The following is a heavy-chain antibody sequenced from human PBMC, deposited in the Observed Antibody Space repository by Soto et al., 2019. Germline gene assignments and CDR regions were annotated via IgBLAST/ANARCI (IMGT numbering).Heavy chain of an antibody. CDR3: ARCDYVWGRYRRWFRAFDI. D-gene: IGHD3-16*02. Sequence: ASVKVSCKACGYTFTGYYMHWVGQAPGQGREWMGWINPNSGGTNYAQRFQGWVTMTRDTSISTAYMELSRLRSDDTAVYYCARCDYVWGRYRRWFRAFDIWGQGTMVTVSS. V-gene: IGHV1-2*04. CDR2: INPNSGGT. CDR1: GYTFTGYY. J-gene: IGHJ3*02.